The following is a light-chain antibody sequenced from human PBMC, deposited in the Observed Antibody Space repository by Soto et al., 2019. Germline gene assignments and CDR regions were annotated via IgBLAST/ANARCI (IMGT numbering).Light chain of an antibody. Sequence: EIVLTQSPATLSLSPGERATLSCRASQSVSSYLAWYQQKPGQAPRLLIYDASHRATGIPARFSGSGSGTDFTLTISSLEPEDFAVYYCQHTLKWPPTFGQGTRVEI. CDR3: QHTLKWPPT. V-gene: IGKV3-11*01. CDR1: QSVSSY. J-gene: IGKJ1*01. CDR2: DAS.